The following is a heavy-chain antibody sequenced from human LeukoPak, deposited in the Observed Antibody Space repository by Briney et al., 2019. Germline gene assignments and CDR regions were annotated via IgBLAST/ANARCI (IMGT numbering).Heavy chain of an antibody. D-gene: IGHD3-3*01. V-gene: IGHV3-74*01. J-gene: IGHJ3*02. CDR1: GFTFSSYW. CDR2: INTDGSST. Sequence: GGSLRLSCAASGFTFSSYWMHWVRQAPGKGLVWVSRINTDGSSTSYADSVKGRFTISRDNAKNSLYLQMNSLRAEDTAVYYCARENTIFGVVDVFDIWGQGTMVTVSS. CDR3: ARENTIFGVVDVFDI.